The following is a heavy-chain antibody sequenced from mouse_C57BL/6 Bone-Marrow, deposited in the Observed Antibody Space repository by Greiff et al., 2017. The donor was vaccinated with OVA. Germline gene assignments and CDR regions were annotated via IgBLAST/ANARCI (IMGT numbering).Heavy chain of an antibody. CDR1: GYTFTDYY. CDR3: ARRGTVVGGYFDY. D-gene: IGHD1-1*01. V-gene: IGHV1-75*01. CDR2: IFPGSGST. J-gene: IGHJ2*01. Sequence: VQLQQSGPELVKPGASVKISCKASGYTFTDYYINWVKQRPGQGLEWIGWIFPGSGSTYYNEKFKGKATLTVDKSSSTAYMLLSSLTSEDSAVYFCARRGTVVGGYFDYWGQGTTLTVSS.